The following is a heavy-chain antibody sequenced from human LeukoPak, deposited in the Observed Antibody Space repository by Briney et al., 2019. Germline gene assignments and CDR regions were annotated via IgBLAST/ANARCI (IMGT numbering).Heavy chain of an antibody. D-gene: IGHD2-15*01. CDR1: GFTFSSYG. J-gene: IGHJ4*02. CDR2: IWYDGSNK. CDR3: ARDPVNCGGGSCYSVLDY. Sequence: PGGSLRLSCAASGFTFSSYGMHWVRQAPGKGLEWVAVIWYDGSNKYYADSVKGRFTISRDNSKNTLYLQMNSLRAEDTAVYYCARDPVNCGGGSCYSVLDYWGQGTLVTVSS. V-gene: IGHV3-33*01.